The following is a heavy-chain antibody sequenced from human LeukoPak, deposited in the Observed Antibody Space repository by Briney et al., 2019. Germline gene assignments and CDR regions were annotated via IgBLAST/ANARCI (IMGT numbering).Heavy chain of an antibody. J-gene: IGHJ4*02. CDR3: ARGNYGSRY. D-gene: IGHD4-11*01. CDR2: IYYSGST. CDR1: GDSISGYY. V-gene: IGHV4-59*01. Sequence: SETLSLTCTVSGDSISGYYWNWIRQPPGKGLEWIGYIYYSGSTNYNPSLKSRVTISVDTSKNQFSLKLSSVTAADTAVYYCARGNYGSRYWGQGTLVTVSS.